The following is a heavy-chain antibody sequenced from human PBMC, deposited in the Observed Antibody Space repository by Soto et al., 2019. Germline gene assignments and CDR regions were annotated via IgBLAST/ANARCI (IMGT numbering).Heavy chain of an antibody. CDR3: ARWDYGYYARFDY. J-gene: IGHJ4*02. Sequence: GGSLRLSCAASGFTFSSYSMNWVRQAPGKGLERVSHTSSSSSTIYYADSVKGRFTISRDNAKKSLYLQMNSLRAEDTAVYYCARWDYGYYARFDYWGQGTLVTASS. D-gene: IGHD4-17*01. CDR1: GFTFSSYS. V-gene: IGHV3-48*01. CDR2: TSSSSSTI.